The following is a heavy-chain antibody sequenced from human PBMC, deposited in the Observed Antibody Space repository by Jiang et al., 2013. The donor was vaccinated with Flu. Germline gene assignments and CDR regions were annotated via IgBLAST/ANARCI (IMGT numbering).Heavy chain of an antibody. J-gene: IGHJ4*02. CDR2: VDSGKGHT. D-gene: IGHD1-26*01. Sequence: SGAEVKKPGASVKVSCKASGYPFTAYAMHWVRQAPGQRLEWMGWVDSGKGHTKYSQKFQGRVTITRDTSASTAYMELSSLKFEDTAVYYCAGEIVGGWGRYFDYWGQGTLVTVSS. V-gene: IGHV1-3*01. CDR1: GYPFTAYA. CDR3: AGEIVGGWGRYFDY.